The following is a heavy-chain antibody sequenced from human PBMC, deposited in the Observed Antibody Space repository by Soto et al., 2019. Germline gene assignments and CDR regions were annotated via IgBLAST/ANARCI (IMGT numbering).Heavy chain of an antibody. J-gene: IGHJ4*02. CDR3: AKSPGDGYYDSSGYYDY. Sequence: GGSLRLSCAASGFTFSSYGMHWVRQAPGKGLEWVAVISYDGSNKYYADSVKGRFTISRDNSKNTLYLQMNSLRAEDTAVYYCAKSPGDGYYDSSGYYDYWGQGTLVTVSS. D-gene: IGHD3-22*01. V-gene: IGHV3-30*18. CDR1: GFTFSSYG. CDR2: ISYDGSNK.